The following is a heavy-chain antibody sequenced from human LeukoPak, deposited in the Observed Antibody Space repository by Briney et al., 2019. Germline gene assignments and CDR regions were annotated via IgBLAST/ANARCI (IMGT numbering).Heavy chain of an antibody. Sequence: SGTLSLTCAVSGGSISSSNWWSWVRQPPGKGLEWIGEIYHSGSTNYNPSLKSRVTISVDKSKNQFSLELSSVTAADTAVYYCARADRSSGWYYFDYWGQGTLVTVSS. J-gene: IGHJ4*02. V-gene: IGHV4-4*02. D-gene: IGHD6-19*01. CDR1: GGSISSSNW. CDR3: ARADRSSGWYYFDY. CDR2: IYHSGST.